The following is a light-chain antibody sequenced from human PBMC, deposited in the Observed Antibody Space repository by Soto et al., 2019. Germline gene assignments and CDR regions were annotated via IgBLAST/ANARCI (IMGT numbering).Light chain of an antibody. CDR2: AAS. CDR3: LQDYSYPYT. J-gene: IGKJ2*01. CDR1: QGIRND. V-gene: IGKV1-6*01. Sequence: SSLSASVGARVTLTCRASQGIRNDLGWFQQKPGKAPKLLIYAASRLHSGVPSRFSGSGSGTEFTLTISSLQPEDFATYYCLQDYSYPYTFAQGTKVDIK.